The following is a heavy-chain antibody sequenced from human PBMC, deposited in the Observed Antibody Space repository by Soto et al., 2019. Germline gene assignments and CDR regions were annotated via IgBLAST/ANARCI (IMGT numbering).Heavy chain of an antibody. CDR1: DASVWSDSYF. J-gene: IGHJ4*02. CDR3: ARIVVGVTVDL. CDR2: ISHTGDT. D-gene: IGHD1-26*01. V-gene: IGHV4-61*01. Sequence: SETLSLTCTVSDASVWSDSYFWTWIRQPPGKGLEWIAYISHTGDTNYNPSLKSRVTISIDTSRNQFSLTVTSVTAADTAVYFCARIVVGVTVDLWGQVPLVTVSS.